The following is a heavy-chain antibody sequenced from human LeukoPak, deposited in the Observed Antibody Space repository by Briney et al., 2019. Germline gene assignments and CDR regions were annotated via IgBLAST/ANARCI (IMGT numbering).Heavy chain of an antibody. Sequence: PSETLSLTCAVSGGSISSSNWWSWVRQPPGKGLEWIGEIYHSGSTNYNPSLKSRVTISVDKSKNQFSLKLSSVTAADTAVYYCAREYSSKIAAAGNEIDYWGQGTLVTVSS. CDR3: AREYSSKIAAAGNEIDY. D-gene: IGHD6-13*01. CDR1: GGSISSSNW. CDR2: IYHSGST. V-gene: IGHV4-4*02. J-gene: IGHJ4*02.